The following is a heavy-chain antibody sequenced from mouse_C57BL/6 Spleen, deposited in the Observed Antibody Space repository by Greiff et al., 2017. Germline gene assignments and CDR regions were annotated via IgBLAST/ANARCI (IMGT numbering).Heavy chain of an antibody. CDR3: ARSDLSY. CDR2: IYPRRGNT. Sequence: QVQLQQSGAELARPGASVKLSCKASGYTFTSYGISWVKQRTGQGLEWIGEIYPRRGNTYYNEKFKGKATLTADKSSSTAYMELRSLTSEDSAVYFCARSDLSYWGQGTTLKVSS. J-gene: IGHJ2*01. CDR1: GYTFTSYG. V-gene: IGHV1-81*01.